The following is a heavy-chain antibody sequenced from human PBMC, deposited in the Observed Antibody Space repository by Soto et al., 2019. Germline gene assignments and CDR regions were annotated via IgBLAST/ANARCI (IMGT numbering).Heavy chain of an antibody. V-gene: IGHV4-31*03. D-gene: IGHD1-1*01. Sequence: QVQLQESGPGLVKPSQTLSLTCTVSGGSISSGGYYWSWIRRHPGRGLEWIGYIYYSGSTYYNPSLKSRVTISVDTSKNQFSLKLSSVTAADTAVYYCARDQGGTGYFDYWGQGTLVTVSS. CDR2: IYYSGST. CDR3: ARDQGGTGYFDY. CDR1: GGSISSGGYY. J-gene: IGHJ4*02.